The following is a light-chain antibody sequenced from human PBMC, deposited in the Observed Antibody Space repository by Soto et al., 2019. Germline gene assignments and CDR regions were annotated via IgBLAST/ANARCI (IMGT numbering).Light chain of an antibody. CDR2: GAS. J-gene: IGKJ2*01. Sequence: EIVLTQSPGTLSLSPGERATLSCRASQSVSSTYLAWYQQKPGQAPRLLIYGASSRATGIPGRFSGSGSGTDVTLTISRLEPEDFAVYYCQRYDISPFPFGQGTKLEI. V-gene: IGKV3-20*01. CDR1: QSVSSTY. CDR3: QRYDISPFP.